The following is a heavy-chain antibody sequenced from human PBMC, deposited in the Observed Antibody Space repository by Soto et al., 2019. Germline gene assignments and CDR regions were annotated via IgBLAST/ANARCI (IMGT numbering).Heavy chain of an antibody. CDR1: GFTFSSYA. J-gene: IGHJ4*02. D-gene: IGHD3-16*01. V-gene: IGHV3-64D*08. CDR3: VKVHFIGYTLLGDFDY. Sequence: GGSLRLSCSASGFTFSSYAMHWVRQAPGKGLEYVSAISSNGGSTYYADSVKGRFTISRDNSKNTLYLQMSSLRAEDTAVYYCVKVHFIGYTLLGDFDYWGQGTLVTVSS. CDR2: ISSNGGST.